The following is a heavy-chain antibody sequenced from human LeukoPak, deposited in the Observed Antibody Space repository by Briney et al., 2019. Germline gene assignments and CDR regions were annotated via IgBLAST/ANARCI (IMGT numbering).Heavy chain of an antibody. CDR3: VRRDIYTTSSWGAFDI. Sequence: GGSLRLSCAASGFTFSSYGMHWVRQAPGKGLEWVAFIRYDGSNKYYADSVKGRFTISRDNSNNMVYLQMDSLRTDDTALYYCVRRDIYTTSSWGAFDIWGQGTLVTVSS. CDR1: GFTFSSYG. D-gene: IGHD6-6*01. J-gene: IGHJ3*02. CDR2: IRYDGSNK. V-gene: IGHV3-30*02.